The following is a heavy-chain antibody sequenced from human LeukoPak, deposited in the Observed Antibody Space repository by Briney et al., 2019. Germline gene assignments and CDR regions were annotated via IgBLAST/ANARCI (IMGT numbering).Heavy chain of an antibody. Sequence: SETLSLTCTVSGGSISSHYWSWIRQPPGKGLEWIGYIYYSGSTNYNPSLKSRVTISVDTSKNQFSLKLSSVTAADTAVYYCARDFTAAGLSWFDPWGQGTLVTVSS. CDR1: GGSISSHY. J-gene: IGHJ5*02. V-gene: IGHV4-59*11. CDR3: ARDFTAAGLSWFDP. D-gene: IGHD6-13*01. CDR2: IYYSGST.